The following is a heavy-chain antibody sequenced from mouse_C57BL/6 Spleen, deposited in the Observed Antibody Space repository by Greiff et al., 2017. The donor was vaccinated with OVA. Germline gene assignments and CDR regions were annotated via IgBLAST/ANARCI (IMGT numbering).Heavy chain of an antibody. J-gene: IGHJ4*01. CDR1: GYAFSSYW. D-gene: IGHD1-1*01. CDR2: IYPGDGDT. CDR3: ARCYGSRGIYYAMDY. Sequence: QVQLQQSGAELVKPGASVKISCKASGYAFSSYWMNWVKQRPGKGLEWIGQIYPGDGDTNYNGKFKGKATLTADKSSSTAYMQLSSLTSEDSAVYFCARCYGSRGIYYAMDYWGQGTSVTVSS. V-gene: IGHV1-80*01.